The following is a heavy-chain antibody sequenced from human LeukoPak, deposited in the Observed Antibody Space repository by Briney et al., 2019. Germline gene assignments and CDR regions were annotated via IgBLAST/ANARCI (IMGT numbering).Heavy chain of an antibody. D-gene: IGHD3/OR15-3a*01. CDR3: AKDSVAGDGFWDFDY. V-gene: IGHV3-23*01. CDR2: ITGGGGTI. J-gene: IGHJ4*02. Sequence: GGSLRLSCAASGFTFSSYAMSWVRQAPGKGLEWVSGITGGGGTINYADSVKGRFTISRDNSKNTLYLQMNSLGAEDSAVYYCAKDSVAGDGFWDFDYWGQGTLVTVSS. CDR1: GFTFSSYA.